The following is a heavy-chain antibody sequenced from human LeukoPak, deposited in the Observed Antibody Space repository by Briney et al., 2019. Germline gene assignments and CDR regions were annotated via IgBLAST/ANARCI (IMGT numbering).Heavy chain of an antibody. CDR1: GFTFSSYA. V-gene: IGHV3-49*03. CDR3: TRPRSRYCSGGSCYSRLDY. Sequence: GGSLRLSCAASGFTFSSYAMSWSRQAPGKGLEWVGFIRSKAYGGTTEYAASVKGRFTISRDDSKSIAYLQMNSLKTEDTAVYYCTRPRSRYCSGGSCYSRLDYWGQGTLVTVSS. J-gene: IGHJ4*02. D-gene: IGHD2-15*01. CDR2: IRSKAYGGTT.